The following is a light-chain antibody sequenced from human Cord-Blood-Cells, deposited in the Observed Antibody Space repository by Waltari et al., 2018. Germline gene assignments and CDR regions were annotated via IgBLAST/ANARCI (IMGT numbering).Light chain of an antibody. Sequence: DIQMTQSPSSLSASVGDRVTITCRASQGISNYLAWYQQKPEKVPKLLIYAASTMQSGVPSRFSGSGSGTDFTLTISSLQPEDVATYCCQKYNSAPIFTFGPGTKVDIK. V-gene: IGKV1-27*01. J-gene: IGKJ3*01. CDR2: AAS. CDR3: QKYNSAPIFT. CDR1: QGISNY.